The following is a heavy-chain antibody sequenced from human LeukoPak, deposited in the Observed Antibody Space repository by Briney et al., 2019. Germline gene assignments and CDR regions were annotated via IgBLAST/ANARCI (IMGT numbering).Heavy chain of an antibody. D-gene: IGHD3-9*01. CDR2: INRSGGYT. CDR3: ARDLPDVLTGYSDNAFDI. CDR1: GFAFSTSA. V-gene: IGHV3-23*01. Sequence: GGSLRLSCAASGFAFSTSAMSWVRQAPGKGLEWVSTINRSGGYTYYADSVKGRFTISGDNSKNTLFLQMNSLSAEDTAVYYCARDLPDVLTGYSDNAFDIWGQGTMVTVSS. J-gene: IGHJ3*02.